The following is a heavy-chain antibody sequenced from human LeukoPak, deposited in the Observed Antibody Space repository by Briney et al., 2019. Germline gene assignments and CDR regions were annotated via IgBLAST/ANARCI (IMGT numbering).Heavy chain of an antibody. Sequence: GGSLRLSCAASGFTFSSYSMNWVRQAPGKGLEWLSYIGSSGSPIYYADSVKGRFTISRDNANSLLYLQMNKLTDEDTAVYYWARCMASFYYEHWGKGTLVTVSS. J-gene: IGHJ4*02. CDR2: IGSSGSPI. CDR3: ARCMASFYYEH. CDR1: GFTFSSYS. V-gene: IGHV3-48*02. D-gene: IGHD3-16*01.